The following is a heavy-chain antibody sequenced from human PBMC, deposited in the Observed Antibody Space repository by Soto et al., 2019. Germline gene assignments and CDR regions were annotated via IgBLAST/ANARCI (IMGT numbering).Heavy chain of an antibody. D-gene: IGHD2-15*01. Sequence: EVQLLESGGGLVQPGGSLRLSCAASGFTFSTYALTWVRQAPGKGLEWVSTISGTPDNFNTYYADSVKGRFTISRDNSKNTVYLQLNSLRAEDTAVYFCAKVPGRAALDALHIWGQGTLVTVSS. CDR1: GFTFSTYA. J-gene: IGHJ3*02. CDR2: ISGTPDNFNT. V-gene: IGHV3-23*01. CDR3: AKVPGRAALDALHI.